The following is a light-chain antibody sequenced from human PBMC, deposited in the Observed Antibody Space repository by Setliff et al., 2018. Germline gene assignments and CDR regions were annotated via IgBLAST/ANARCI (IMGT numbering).Light chain of an antibody. CDR1: SSDIGAYTY. CDR3: SSYTTSSLRV. CDR2: DVS. V-gene: IGLV2-14*03. Sequence: QSVLTQPASMSGSPGQSITISCTGTSSDIGAYTYVSWYQQHPGKAPKLLISDVSYRPSGVSHRFSGSKSGNTASLTISWLQAEDEADYYCSSYTTSSLRVFGGGTKATVL. J-gene: IGLJ2*01.